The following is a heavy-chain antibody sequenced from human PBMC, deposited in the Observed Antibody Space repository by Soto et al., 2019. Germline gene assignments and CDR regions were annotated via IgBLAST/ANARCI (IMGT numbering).Heavy chain of an antibody. CDR3: AKSQSGSFFAAFDV. Sequence: EAQLLESGGGLVQPGGSLRLSCTSSGFTFSGDVMSWVRQAPGKGLEWVSTIFGSGETTYYADSVKGRFTLSRNNSKNTLFLQMSSLRAEDTAVYYCAKSQSGSFFAAFDVWGQGTVVTVSS. V-gene: IGHV3-23*01. D-gene: IGHD1-26*01. CDR2: IFGSGETT. J-gene: IGHJ3*01. CDR1: GFTFSGDV.